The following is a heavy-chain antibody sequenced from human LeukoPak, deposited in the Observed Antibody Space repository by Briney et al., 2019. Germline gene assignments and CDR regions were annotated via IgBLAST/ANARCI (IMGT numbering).Heavy chain of an antibody. Sequence: PSETLSLTCSVSGGSIRTVDYYWSWIRQHSGQGLQWFGYCFYSGSTYPNPYTYSNPSVESRISIFLDKSKNLSSLKLTSVTCADTAVYYCARGFYDNSGSADAFDIWGQGTMVTVSS. CDR2: CFYSGSTYPNPYT. CDR3: ARGFYDNSGSADAFDI. V-gene: IGHV4-31*03. CDR1: GGSIRTVDYY. D-gene: IGHD3-22*01. J-gene: IGHJ3*02.